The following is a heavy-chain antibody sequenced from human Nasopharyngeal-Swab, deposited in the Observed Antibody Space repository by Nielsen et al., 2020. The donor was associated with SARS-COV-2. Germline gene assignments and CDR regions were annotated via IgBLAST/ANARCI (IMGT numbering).Heavy chain of an antibody. V-gene: IGHV4-39*01. CDR1: GGSISSSSYY. J-gene: IGHJ4*02. CDR3: HIVVAIAATREAFDY. Sequence: SETLSLTCTVSGGSISSSSYYWGWIRQPPGKGLEWIGSIYYSGSTYYNPSLKSRVTISVDTSKNQFSLKLSSVTAADTAVYYYHIVVAIAATREAFDYWGQGTLVTVSS. D-gene: IGHD2-15*01. CDR2: IYYSGST.